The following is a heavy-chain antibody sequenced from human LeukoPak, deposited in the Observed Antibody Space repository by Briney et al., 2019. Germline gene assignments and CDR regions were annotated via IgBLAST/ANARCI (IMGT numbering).Heavy chain of an antibody. V-gene: IGHV3-23*01. CDR1: GFTFSAFA. CDR2: ITSDGDNT. Sequence: GGSLRLSCAASGFTFSAFAMTWVRQAPGKGLEWVSTITSDGDNTYSADSVKGRITFSRDNSKNTLSLQLRSLRAEDSAVYYCAKDLSYTSGSSDYWGQGTLVTVSS. J-gene: IGHJ4*02. CDR3: AKDLSYTSGSSDY. D-gene: IGHD6-19*01.